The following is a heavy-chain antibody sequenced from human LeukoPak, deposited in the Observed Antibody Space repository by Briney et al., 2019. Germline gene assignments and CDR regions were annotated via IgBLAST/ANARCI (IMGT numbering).Heavy chain of an antibody. CDR3: ANDLKPPYYYDSSGYSFQH. D-gene: IGHD3-22*01. J-gene: IGHJ1*01. Sequence: GGSLSLLCAASGLTFDEYAMHWVRQAPGRGLEWVLCIRWNSGSIRYAHSVKGRFTTSRYNAKNVVYLQMTGRRAEDTALHYCANDLKPPYYYDSSGYSFQHWGQGTLVTVPS. CDR2: IRWNSGSI. CDR1: GLTFDEYA. V-gene: IGHV3-9*01.